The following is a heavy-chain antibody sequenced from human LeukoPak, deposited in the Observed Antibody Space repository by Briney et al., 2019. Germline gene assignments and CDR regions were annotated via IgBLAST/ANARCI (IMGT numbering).Heavy chain of an antibody. CDR3: AELGITMIGGV. CDR2: ISYDAKSN. V-gene: IGHV3-30*18. D-gene: IGHD3-10*02. CDR1: GFTFSSYG. J-gene: IGHJ6*04. Sequence: GGSLRLSCVTSGFTFSSYGMHWVRQVPGKGLEWVAVISYDAKSNYHVDSVKGRFTISRDNSKNTLYLQMNSLRAEDTAVYYCAELGITMIGGVWGKGTTVTISS.